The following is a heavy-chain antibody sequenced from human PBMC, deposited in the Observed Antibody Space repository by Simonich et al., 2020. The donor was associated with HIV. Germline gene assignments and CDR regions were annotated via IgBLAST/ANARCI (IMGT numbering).Heavy chain of an antibody. Sequence: QVQLVQSGAEVKKPGSSVKVSCKASGGTFSSFAIRWVRQAPGLGLEWVGGITPISGTANDAQMFQGRVTITADESTSTAYLELSSLRSEDTGIYYCARKGGGRGVYYFDYWGQGTLVTVSS. V-gene: IGHV1-69*13. D-gene: IGHD3-10*01. J-gene: IGHJ4*02. CDR2: ITPISGTA. CDR1: GGTFSSFA. CDR3: ARKGGGRGVYYFDY.